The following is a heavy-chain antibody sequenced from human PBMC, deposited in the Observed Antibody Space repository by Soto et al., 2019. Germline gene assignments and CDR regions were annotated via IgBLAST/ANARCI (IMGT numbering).Heavy chain of an antibody. Sequence: GGSLRLSCAASGLTVSSYAMSWVRQAPGKGLEWVSVISGSGGITYYADSVKGRFTISRDNSKNTLYLQRNSLRAEDRAVYYCAKRGSGSQFAYWGQGTPVPVSS. CDR1: GLTVSSYA. CDR3: AKRGSGSQFAY. D-gene: IGHD1-26*01. V-gene: IGHV3-23*01. J-gene: IGHJ4*02. CDR2: ISGSGGIT.